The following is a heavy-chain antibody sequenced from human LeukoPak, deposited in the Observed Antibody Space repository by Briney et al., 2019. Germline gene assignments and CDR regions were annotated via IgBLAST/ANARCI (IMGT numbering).Heavy chain of an antibody. CDR1: GYSFSSYW. J-gene: IGHJ5*02. D-gene: IGHD6-13*01. CDR3: ARAGAAGMYNWLDH. Sequence: GESLKISRQGSGYSFSSYWIGWVRQMPGKGLEWMGIIYPGDSDTRYSPSFQGHVTISADRSISTAYLQWSSLRASDTAMYYCARAGAAGMYNWLDHWGQGTLVTVSS. V-gene: IGHV5-51*01. CDR2: IYPGDSDT.